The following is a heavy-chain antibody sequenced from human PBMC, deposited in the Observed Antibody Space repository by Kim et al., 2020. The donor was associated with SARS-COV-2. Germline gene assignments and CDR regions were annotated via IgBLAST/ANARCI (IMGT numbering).Heavy chain of an antibody. CDR2: MSYSGST. CDR3: ARHQTWDGDPYYFDY. V-gene: IGHV4-39*01. J-gene: IGHJ4*02. Sequence: SETLSLTCTVSGGSISSSRYYWGWIRLPPGKGLGWIGSMSYSGSTYYNPSLKSRATISVDTSKNQFSLKVTFVTAADTAVYYCARHQTWDGDPYYFDYWGQGTLVTVSS. CDR1: GGSISSSRYY. D-gene: IGHD4-17*01.